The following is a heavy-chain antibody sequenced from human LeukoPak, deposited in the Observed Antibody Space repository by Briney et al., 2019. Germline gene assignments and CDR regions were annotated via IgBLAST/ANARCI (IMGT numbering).Heavy chain of an antibody. D-gene: IGHD6-13*01. CDR1: GFXFSDYY. CDR2: ISSSSSYT. Sequence: GGSLRLSCAASGFXFSDYYISWIRQAPGKGLEWVSYISSSSSYTNYADSVKGRFTISRDNAKNSLYLQMNSLRAEDTAVYYCARLAATLDYWGQGTLVTVSS. J-gene: IGHJ4*02. CDR3: ARLAATLDY. V-gene: IGHV3-11*03.